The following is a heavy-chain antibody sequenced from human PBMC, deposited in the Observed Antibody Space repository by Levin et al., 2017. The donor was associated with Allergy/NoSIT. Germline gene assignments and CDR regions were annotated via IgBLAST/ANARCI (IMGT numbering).Heavy chain of an antibody. Sequence: SETLSLTCTVSGGSISSSSYYWGWIRQPPGKGLEWIGSIYYSGSTYYNPSLKSRVTISVDTSKNQFSLKLSSVTAADTAVYYCARQLGSGWYEYYFDYWGQGTLVTVSS. V-gene: IGHV4-39*01. CDR1: GGSISSSSYY. D-gene: IGHD6-19*01. CDR2: IYYSGST. CDR3: ARQLGSGWYEYYFDY. J-gene: IGHJ4*02.